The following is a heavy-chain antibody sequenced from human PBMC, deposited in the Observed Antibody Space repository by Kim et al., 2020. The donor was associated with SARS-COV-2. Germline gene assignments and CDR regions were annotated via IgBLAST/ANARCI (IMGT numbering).Heavy chain of an antibody. D-gene: IGHD5-12*01. Sequence: SGPTLVNPTQTLTLTCTFSGFSLSTSGVGVGWIRQPPGKALEWLALIYWDDDKRYSPSLKTRLTITKDTSKNQVVLTMTNMDPVDTAIYYCAHRRLVMATPYFDYWGQGTLVTVSS. CDR2: IYWDDDK. CDR1: GFSLSTSGVG. V-gene: IGHV2-5*02. J-gene: IGHJ4*02. CDR3: AHRRLVMATPYFDY.